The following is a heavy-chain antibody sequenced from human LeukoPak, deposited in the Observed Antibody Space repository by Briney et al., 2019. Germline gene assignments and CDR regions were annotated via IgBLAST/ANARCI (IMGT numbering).Heavy chain of an antibody. V-gene: IGHV4-38-2*02. J-gene: IGHJ4*02. Sequence: KPSETLSLTCTVSGYSISSGYYWGWIRQPPGKGLERIGSIYHSGSTYYNPSLKSRVTISVDTSKNQFSLKLSSVTAADTAVYYCAGAVGSGEFDYWGQGTLVTVSS. D-gene: IGHD3-10*01. CDR3: AGAVGSGEFDY. CDR2: IYHSGST. CDR1: GYSISSGYY.